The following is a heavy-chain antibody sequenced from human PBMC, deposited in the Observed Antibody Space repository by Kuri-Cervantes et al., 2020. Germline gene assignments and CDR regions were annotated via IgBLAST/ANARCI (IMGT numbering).Heavy chain of an antibody. CDR3: ARRDAVTASDAFDI. Sequence: LRLSCTVSGGSISSSSYYWGWICQPPGKGLEWIGSIYYSGSTYYNPSLKSRVTISVDTSKNQFSLKLSSATAADTAVYYCARRDAVTASDAFDIWGQGTMVT. CDR1: GGSISSSSYY. V-gene: IGHV4-39*01. CDR2: IYYSGST. D-gene: IGHD2-21*02. J-gene: IGHJ3*02.